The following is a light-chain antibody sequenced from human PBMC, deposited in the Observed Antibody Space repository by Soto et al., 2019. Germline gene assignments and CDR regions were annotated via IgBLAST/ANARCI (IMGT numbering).Light chain of an antibody. CDR3: SSYTSGGTLV. Sequence: QSALTQPASVSGSPGQSITISCTGTSSDVGGYIYVSWYQQHPGKAPKLMIYDVTDRPSGVSNRFSGSKSGNTASLTISGLQAEDEAEYYCSSYTSGGTLVFGTGIKRTVL. CDR2: DVT. CDR1: SSDVGGYIY. J-gene: IGLJ1*01. V-gene: IGLV2-14*01.